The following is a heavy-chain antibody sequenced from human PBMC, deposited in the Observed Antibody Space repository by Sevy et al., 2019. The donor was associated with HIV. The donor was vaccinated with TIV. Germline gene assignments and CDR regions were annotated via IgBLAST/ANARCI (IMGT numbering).Heavy chain of an antibody. CDR1: GGSVSSGSYY. CDR3: ARSDSGSCQTSYYFDY. V-gene: IGHV4-61*01. Sequence: SETLSLTCTVSGGSVSSGSYYWSWIRQPPGKGLEWIGYIYYSGSTNYNPSLKGGVTISVDTSKNLFSLKLSSVTAADTAVYYCARSDSGSCQTSYYFDYWGQGTLVTVSS. D-gene: IGHD1-26*01. J-gene: IGHJ4*02. CDR2: IYYSGST.